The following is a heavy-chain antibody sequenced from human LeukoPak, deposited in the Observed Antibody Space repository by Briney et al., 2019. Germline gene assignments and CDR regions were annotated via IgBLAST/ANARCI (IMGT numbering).Heavy chain of an antibody. CDR3: ARTPPVNYPFISSYYFGY. J-gene: IGHJ4*02. Sequence: ASVKVSCKASGGTFSSYAISWVRQAPGQGLEWMGGIIPIFGTANYAQKFQGRVTITADESTSTAYMELSSLRSEDTAVYYCARTPPVNYPFISSYYFGYWGQGTLVTVSS. D-gene: IGHD3-16*02. CDR1: GGTFSSYA. CDR2: IIPIFGTA. V-gene: IGHV1-69*13.